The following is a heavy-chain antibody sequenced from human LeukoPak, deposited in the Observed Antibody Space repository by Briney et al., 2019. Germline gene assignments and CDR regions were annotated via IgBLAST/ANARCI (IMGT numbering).Heavy chain of an antibody. V-gene: IGHV4-30-4*01. J-gene: IGHJ5*02. Sequence: PSETLSLTCTVSGGSISSGDYYWSWIRQPPGKGLEWIGYIYYSGSTNYNPSLKSRVTISVDTSKNQFSLKLSSVTAADTAVYYCTRGGSIVATILTTVVRGRRRNWFDPWGQGTLVTVSS. D-gene: IGHD5-12*01. CDR1: GGSISSGDYY. CDR3: TRGGSIVATILTTVVRGRRRNWFDP. CDR2: IYYSGST.